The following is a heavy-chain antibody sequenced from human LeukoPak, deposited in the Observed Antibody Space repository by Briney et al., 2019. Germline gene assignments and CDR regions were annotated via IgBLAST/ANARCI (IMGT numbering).Heavy chain of an antibody. CDR2: IYYSGST. Sequence: TWVRQHPGKGLEWIGYIYYSGSTYYNPSLKSRVTISVDTSKNQFSLMLNSVTAADTAMYYCARRGTGRWFDPWGQGTLVTVSS. CDR3: ARRGTGRWFDP. V-gene: IGHV4-31*02. D-gene: IGHD3-10*01. J-gene: IGHJ5*02.